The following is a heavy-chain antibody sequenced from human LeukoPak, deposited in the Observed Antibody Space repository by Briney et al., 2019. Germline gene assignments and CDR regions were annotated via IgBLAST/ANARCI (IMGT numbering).Heavy chain of an antibody. J-gene: IGHJ4*02. CDR3: ARAGNSSSLRGPQFDY. CDR2: INHSGST. Sequence: SETLSLTCAVYGGSFSGYYWSWIRRPPGKGLEWIGEINHSGSTNYNPSLKSRVTISVDTSKNQFSLKLSSVTAADTAVYYCARAGNSSSLRGPQFDYWGQGTLVTVSS. CDR1: GGSFSGYY. D-gene: IGHD6-6*01. V-gene: IGHV4-34*01.